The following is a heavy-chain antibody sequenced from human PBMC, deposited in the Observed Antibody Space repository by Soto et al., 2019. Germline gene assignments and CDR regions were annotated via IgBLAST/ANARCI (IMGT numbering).Heavy chain of an antibody. CDR1: GFTFSSYS. CDR2: ISSSSTTI. CDR3: ARDGMRDPRVLYDY. Sequence: EVQLVESGGGLVQPGGSLRLSCAASGFTFSSYSMNWVRQAPGKGLEWVSYISSSSTTIYYADSVKGRFTISRDNAKNSLYLQMNSLRAEDTAVYYCARDGMRDPRVLYDYGGQGTLVTVSS. D-gene: IGHD1-20*01. V-gene: IGHV3-48*01. J-gene: IGHJ4*02.